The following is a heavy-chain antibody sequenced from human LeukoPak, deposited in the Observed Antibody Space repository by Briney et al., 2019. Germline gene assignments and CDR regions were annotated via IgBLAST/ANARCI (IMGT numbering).Heavy chain of an antibody. J-gene: IGHJ4*02. Sequence: PGGSLRLSCAASGFTFSSYWMYWVRQAPGKGLVWVSRINTDGSSTNYADSVKGRFTISRDNAKNTLYLQMNSLRDDDTAVYYCARDWAWGGFDSWGQGVLVTVSS. D-gene: IGHD3-16*01. CDR2: INTDGSST. V-gene: IGHV3-74*01. CDR3: ARDWAWGGFDS. CDR1: GFTFSSYW.